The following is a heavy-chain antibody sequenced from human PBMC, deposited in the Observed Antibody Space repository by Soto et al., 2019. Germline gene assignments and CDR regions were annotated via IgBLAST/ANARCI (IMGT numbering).Heavy chain of an antibody. J-gene: IGHJ6*02. Sequence: GASVKVSCKASGDTLTSYGITWVRQAPGQGLEWMGWISGNNGNTNHAPKLQGRVTMTTDTSTTTAYMELRSLRSDDTAVYYCARGHLRSSSSVYYYDMDVWGQGTTVTVSS. CDR2: ISGNNGNT. CDR3: ARGHLRSSSSVYYYDMDV. V-gene: IGHV1-18*04. D-gene: IGHD6-6*01. CDR1: GDTLTSYG.